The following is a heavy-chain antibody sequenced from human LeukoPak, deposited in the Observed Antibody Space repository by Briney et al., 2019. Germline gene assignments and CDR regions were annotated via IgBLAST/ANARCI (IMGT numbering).Heavy chain of an antibody. Sequence: GGSLRLSCAASGFTVSSNYMSWVRQAPGKGLEWVSVIYSGGSTYYADSVKGRFTISGDNSKNTLYLQMNSLRAEDTAVYYCARDGSYYGSGSYSGMDVWGQGTTVTVSS. J-gene: IGHJ6*02. CDR2: IYSGGST. V-gene: IGHV3-66*01. CDR3: ARDGSYYGSGSYSGMDV. CDR1: GFTVSSNY. D-gene: IGHD3-10*01.